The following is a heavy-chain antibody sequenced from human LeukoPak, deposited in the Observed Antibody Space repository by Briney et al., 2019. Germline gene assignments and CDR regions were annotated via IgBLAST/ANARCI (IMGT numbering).Heavy chain of an antibody. Sequence: PGGSLRLSCAASGFSFSGYWMHWVRQAPGKGLVWVSRINADGTIATYADSVEGRFTISRDNAKNTLYLQMNSLRAEDTAAYYCARELVSYGDYGYWGQGTLVTVSS. CDR1: GFSFSGYW. V-gene: IGHV3-74*01. CDR3: ARELVSYGDYGY. J-gene: IGHJ4*02. D-gene: IGHD4-17*01. CDR2: INADGTIA.